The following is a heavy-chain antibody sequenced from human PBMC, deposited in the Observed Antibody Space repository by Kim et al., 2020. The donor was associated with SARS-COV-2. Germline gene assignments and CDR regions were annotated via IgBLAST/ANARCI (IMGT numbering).Heavy chain of an antibody. J-gene: IGHJ6*02. D-gene: IGHD3-10*01. V-gene: IGHV3-11*06. Sequence: GRFTISRDNAKNSLYLQMNSLRAEGTAVYYCAREWCRYYGSGSYSTMDVWGQGTTVTVSS. CDR3: AREWCRYYGSGSYSTMDV.